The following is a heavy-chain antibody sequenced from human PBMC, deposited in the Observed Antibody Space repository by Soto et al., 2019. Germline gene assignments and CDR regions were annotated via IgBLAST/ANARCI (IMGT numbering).Heavy chain of an antibody. CDR3: VRDRGSLFLGGGIYGMDV. CDR2: ISYDGSDK. Sequence: QVQLVESGGGVVQPGRSLRLSCAASGFTFSSYAMHWVRQAPGKGLEWVAVISYDGSDKNHADSVKGRFTISRDNSKNKLYLQMNSLRPEDTAVYYCVRDRGSLFLGGGIYGMDVWGQGTTVTVSS. D-gene: IGHD1-26*01. J-gene: IGHJ6*02. V-gene: IGHV3-30*04. CDR1: GFTFSSYA.